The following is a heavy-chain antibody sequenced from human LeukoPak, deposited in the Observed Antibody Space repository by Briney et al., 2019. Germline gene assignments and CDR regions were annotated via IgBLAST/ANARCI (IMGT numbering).Heavy chain of an antibody. Sequence: ASVKVSCKASGYTFTSYGISWVRQAPGQGLEWMGWISAYNGNANYAQKLQGRVTMTTDTSTSTAYMELRSLRSDDTAVYYCARDRAAGTANKIDYWGQGTLVTVSS. CDR1: GYTFTSYG. CDR3: ARDRAAGTANKIDY. CDR2: ISAYNGNA. V-gene: IGHV1-18*01. D-gene: IGHD6-13*01. J-gene: IGHJ4*02.